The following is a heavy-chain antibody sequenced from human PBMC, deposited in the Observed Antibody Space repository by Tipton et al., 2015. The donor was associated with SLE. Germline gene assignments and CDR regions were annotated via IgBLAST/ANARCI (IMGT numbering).Heavy chain of an antibody. CDR3: ARSSSVRTLLWPTFAY. Sequence: TLSLTCTVSGYSISSGFYWAWSRQPPGKGLEWIGFIYQRGSTYYTRGSTYYNPSLKSRVTISADTSKNHLSLKLTSVTAADTAVYFCARSSSVRTLLWPTFAYWGQGTLVTVSS. J-gene: IGHJ4*02. D-gene: IGHD2/OR15-2a*01. CDR2: IYQRGSTYYTRGST. CDR1: GYSISSGFY. V-gene: IGHV4-38-2*02.